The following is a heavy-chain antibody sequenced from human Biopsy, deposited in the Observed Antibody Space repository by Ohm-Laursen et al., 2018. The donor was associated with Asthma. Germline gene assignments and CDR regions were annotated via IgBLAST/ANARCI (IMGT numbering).Heavy chain of an antibody. J-gene: IGHJ4*02. CDR2: VSWNSGSI. D-gene: IGHD6-13*01. Sequence: SLRLSCAASGFTFSSYALSWVRQAPGKGLEWASGVSWNSGSIDYADSVKGRFTISRDNAKNSLYLQMNSLRGADTALYYCVKDIRLQLWGFDSWGQGTLVTVSS. CDR3: VKDIRLQLWGFDS. V-gene: IGHV3-9*01. CDR1: GFTFSSYA.